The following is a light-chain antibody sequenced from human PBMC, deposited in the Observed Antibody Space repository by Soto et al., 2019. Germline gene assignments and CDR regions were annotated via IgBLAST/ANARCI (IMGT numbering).Light chain of an antibody. Sequence: QSVLTQPASVSGSPGQSITISCTGTSSDVGSYNLVSWYQQHPGKAPKLMIYEVSKRPSGVSNRFSGSKSGNTASPTISGLQAEDEADYYCCSYAGSTTCVFGGGTKVTVL. CDR1: SSDVGSYNL. CDR2: EVS. J-gene: IGLJ3*02. CDR3: CSYAGSTTCV. V-gene: IGLV2-23*02.